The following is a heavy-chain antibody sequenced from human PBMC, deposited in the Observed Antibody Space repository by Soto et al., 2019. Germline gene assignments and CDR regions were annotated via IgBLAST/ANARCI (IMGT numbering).Heavy chain of an antibody. D-gene: IGHD6-19*01. Sequence: SETLSLTCTVSGGSISRSSYYWGWIRQPPGKGLEWIGSIFYSGSTYYNASLKSRVTISVDMSKNQFSLKLTSVTAADTAMYYCARHDEWLYKYWGQGTLVTVSS. V-gene: IGHV4-39*01. CDR3: ARHDEWLYKY. CDR2: IFYSGST. J-gene: IGHJ4*02. CDR1: GGSISRSSYY.